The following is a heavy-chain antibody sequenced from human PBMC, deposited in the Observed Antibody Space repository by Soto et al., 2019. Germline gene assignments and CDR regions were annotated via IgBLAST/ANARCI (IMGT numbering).Heavy chain of an antibody. CDR1: GYSFTSYW. V-gene: IGHV5-51*01. Sequence: GESLKISCKGSGYSFTSYWIGWVRQMPGKGLEWMGIIYPGDSDTRYSPSFQGQVTISADKSISTAYLQSSSLKASDTAMYYCASTVRYGDPGTYFDYWGQGTLVTVSS. CDR2: IYPGDSDT. CDR3: ASTVRYGDPGTYFDY. J-gene: IGHJ4*02. D-gene: IGHD4-17*01.